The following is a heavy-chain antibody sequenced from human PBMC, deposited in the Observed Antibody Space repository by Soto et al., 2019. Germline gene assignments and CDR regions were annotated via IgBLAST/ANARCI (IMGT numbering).Heavy chain of an antibody. CDR2: INHSGST. D-gene: IGHD6-19*01. J-gene: IGHJ5*02. V-gene: IGHV4-39*07. CDR3: ARPNRYYSSGWYSPRAWFDP. CDR1: GGSISSSSYY. Sequence: SETLSLTCTVSGGSISSSSYYWGWIRQPPGKGLEWIGEINHSGSTNYNPSLKSRVTISVDTSKNQFSLKLSSVTAADTAVYYCARPNRYYSSGWYSPRAWFDPWGQGTLVTVSS.